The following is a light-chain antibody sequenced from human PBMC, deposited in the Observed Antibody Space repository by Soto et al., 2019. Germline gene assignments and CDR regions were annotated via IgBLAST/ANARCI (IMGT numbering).Light chain of an antibody. V-gene: IGKV1-27*01. CDR2: AAS. Sequence: DIQMTQSPTSLSASVGDRVTITCRASQGIRNFVAWYQQKPVKAPKLLLYAASTLQSGVPSRFSGSGSGPDFTLTINSLQPEDVDTDSWQNYSSVPVFGPGTKVEIK. CDR3: QNYSSVPV. J-gene: IGKJ3*01. CDR1: QGIRNF.